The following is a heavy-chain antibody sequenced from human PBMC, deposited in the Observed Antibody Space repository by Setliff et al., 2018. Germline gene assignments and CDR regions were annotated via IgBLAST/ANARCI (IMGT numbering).Heavy chain of an antibody. CDR1: GYTLSKYY. V-gene: IGHV1-46*03. Sequence: AASVKVSCKASGYTLSKYYMHWVRQAPGQGPEWMGIINPSGGLTKYAQKFQGRVTMTSDTSTNTVYLEVSSLRSEDTAVYFCARDRFYNSWSGTSITAPHDAFDIWGQGTMVTVSS. CDR3: ARDRFYNSWSGTSITAPHDAFDI. D-gene: IGHD3-3*01. J-gene: IGHJ3*02. CDR2: INPSGGLT.